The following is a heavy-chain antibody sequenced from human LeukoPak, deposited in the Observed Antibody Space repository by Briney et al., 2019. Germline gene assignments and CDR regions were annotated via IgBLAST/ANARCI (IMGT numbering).Heavy chain of an antibody. V-gene: IGHV3-48*01. CDR3: ARGPSYFSSSWYYFDY. Sequence: GGSLRLSCAASGFIFSSYSMNWVRQAPGKGLEWISYISGGGGNIHYADSVEGRFTISRDNAKNSVYLQMNSLRAVDSAVYYCARGPSYFSSSWYYFDYWGQGTLVTVSS. CDR1: GFIFSSYS. J-gene: IGHJ4*02. CDR2: ISGGGGNI. D-gene: IGHD6-13*01.